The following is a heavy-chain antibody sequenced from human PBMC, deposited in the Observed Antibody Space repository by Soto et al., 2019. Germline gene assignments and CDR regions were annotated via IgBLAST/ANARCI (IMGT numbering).Heavy chain of an antibody. CDR1: GGTFSSYA. J-gene: IGHJ6*02. CDR3: ARDFRNMRAYCGGDCYSDLDV. D-gene: IGHD2-21*02. CDR2: IIPIFGTA. Sequence: SVKVFCKASGGTFSSYAISWVRQAPGQGLEWMGGIIPIFGTANYAQKFQGRVTITADKSTSTAYMELSSLRSEDTAVYYCARDFRNMRAYCGGDCYSDLDVWGQGTTVTVSS. V-gene: IGHV1-69*06.